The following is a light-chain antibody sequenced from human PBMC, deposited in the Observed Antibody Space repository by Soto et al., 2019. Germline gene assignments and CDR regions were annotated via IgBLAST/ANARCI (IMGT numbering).Light chain of an antibody. V-gene: IGLV2-14*01. CDR3: NSYTRSTAYV. CDR1: SSDVGRYNY. Sequence: QSALTQPASVSGSPGQSITISCTGASSDVGRYNYVSWYQLHPGKAPKLIIYEVSNRPSGVSNRFSGSKSGNTASLTISGLRAEDEADYYCNSYTRSTAYVLGTGTKVTVL. CDR2: EVS. J-gene: IGLJ1*01.